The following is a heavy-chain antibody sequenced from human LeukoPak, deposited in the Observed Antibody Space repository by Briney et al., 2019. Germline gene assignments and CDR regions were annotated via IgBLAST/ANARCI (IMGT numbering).Heavy chain of an antibody. J-gene: IGHJ6*02. CDR3: ARRGPITMVRGVIITRDGMDV. Sequence: ASVKVSCKASGGTFSSYAISWVRQAPGQGLEWMGRIIPIFGIANYAQKFQGRVTITADKSTSTAYMELSSLRSEDTAVYYCARRGPITMVRGVIITRDGMDVWGQGTTVTVSS. CDR2: IIPIFGIA. D-gene: IGHD3-10*01. CDR1: GGTFSSYA. V-gene: IGHV1-69*04.